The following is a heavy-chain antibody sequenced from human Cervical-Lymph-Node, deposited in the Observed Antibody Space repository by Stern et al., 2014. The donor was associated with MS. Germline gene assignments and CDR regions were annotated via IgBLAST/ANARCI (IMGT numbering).Heavy chain of an antibody. CDR1: GYAFNSYY. Sequence: QMQLVQSGAEVKKPGASVTVSCTASGYAFNSYYLHWVRQAPGQGLEWMGWINPNSGGTAYAPRFHGRVSMTRDTSIITAYMELTGLTSDDTAVYYCERGPNEHWGGHYHSNGLDVWGLGTTVTVSS. CDR2: INPNSGGT. CDR3: ERGPNEHWGGHYHSNGLDV. J-gene: IGHJ6*02. D-gene: IGHD7-27*01. V-gene: IGHV1-2*02.